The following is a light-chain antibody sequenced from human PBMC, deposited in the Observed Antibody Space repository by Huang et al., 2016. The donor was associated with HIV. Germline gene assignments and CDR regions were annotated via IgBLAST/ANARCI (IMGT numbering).Light chain of an antibody. CDR3: QQTYDTPPLT. CDR2: AAS. Sequence: DIQMTQSPSSLSASVGDRVIITCRASQSISNYLNLDQHKPGKAPRLLIYAASSLQSGVPSRFSGSGSKTTFTLTISSLQPEDFATYYCQQTYDTPPLTFGGGTRVDMK. J-gene: IGKJ4*01. V-gene: IGKV1-39*01. CDR1: QSISNY.